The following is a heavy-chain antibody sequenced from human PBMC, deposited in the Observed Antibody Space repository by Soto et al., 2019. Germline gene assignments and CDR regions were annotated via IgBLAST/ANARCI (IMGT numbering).Heavy chain of an antibody. J-gene: IGHJ6*02. Sequence: MRLSCAASGFTFSSYSMNWVRQAPGKGLEWVSSISSSSSYIYYADSVKGRFTISRDNAKNSLYLQMNSPRAEDTAVYYCARVSNYAYYYYYGMDVWGQGTTVTVSS. V-gene: IGHV3-21*01. CDR3: ARVSNYAYYYYYGMDV. D-gene: IGHD4-4*01. CDR1: GFTFSSYS. CDR2: ISSSSSYI.